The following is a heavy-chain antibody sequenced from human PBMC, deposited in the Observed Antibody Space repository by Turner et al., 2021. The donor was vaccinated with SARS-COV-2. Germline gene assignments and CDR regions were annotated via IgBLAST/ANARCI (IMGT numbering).Heavy chain of an antibody. CDR3: AKLIVGTDY. CDR1: GFTFSSYA. V-gene: IGHV3-23*01. J-gene: IGHJ4*02. Sequence: EVQLLESGGGLVQPGGSLRLSCAASGFTFSSYAMSWVRQAPGKGLEWVSSISSTSGSTYYADSVKGRFTFSRDNSKNPLYLQMNSLRAEDTAVYYCAKLIVGTDYWGQGTLVTVSS. CDR2: ISSTSGST. D-gene: IGHD3-22*01.